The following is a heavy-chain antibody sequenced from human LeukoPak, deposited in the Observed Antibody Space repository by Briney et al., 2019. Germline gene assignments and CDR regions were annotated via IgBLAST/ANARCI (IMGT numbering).Heavy chain of an antibody. V-gene: IGHV3-23*01. CDR3: AKDPLYSGSYYFDY. J-gene: IGHJ4*02. CDR2: ISGSGGST. Sequence: GGSLRLSCAASGFTFSSYAMSWVRQAPGKGLEWVSAISGSGGSTYYADSVKGRFTISRDSSKNTLYLQMNSLRAEDTAVYYCAKDPLYSGSYYFDYWGPGTLVTVSS. D-gene: IGHD1-26*01. CDR1: GFTFSSYA.